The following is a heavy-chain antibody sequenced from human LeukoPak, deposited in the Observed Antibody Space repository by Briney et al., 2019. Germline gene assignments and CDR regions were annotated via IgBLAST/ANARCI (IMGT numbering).Heavy chain of an antibody. J-gene: IGHJ6*02. D-gene: IGHD3-9*01. CDR2: IYTTGST. CDR1: GDSISSYY. V-gene: IGHV4-4*07. CDR3: AREGGYYDLLTGYPYNYYGLDV. Sequence: SETLSLTCTVSGDSISSYYWSWIRQPAGGGLEWIGRIYTTGSTNYNPSLNSRVTMSLDTSKNQFSLSLTSVTAADTAVYYCAREGGYYDLLTGYPYNYYGLDVWGQGPRSPSP.